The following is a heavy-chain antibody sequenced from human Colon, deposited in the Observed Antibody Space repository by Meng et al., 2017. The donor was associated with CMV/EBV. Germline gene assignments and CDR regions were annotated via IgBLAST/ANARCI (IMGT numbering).Heavy chain of an antibody. D-gene: IGHD3-10*01. Sequence: KVSWKASGHSVARYDLNWVRLSDGQGLEWVAWMDTGSGNSTQAQRLKGRITLTRDTSTTTAYMELTNLRSEDTAVYFCARGNSWFAYWGQGTLVTVSS. J-gene: IGHJ4*02. V-gene: IGHV1-8*01. CDR3: ARGNSWFAY. CDR1: GHSVARYD. CDR2: MDTGSGNS.